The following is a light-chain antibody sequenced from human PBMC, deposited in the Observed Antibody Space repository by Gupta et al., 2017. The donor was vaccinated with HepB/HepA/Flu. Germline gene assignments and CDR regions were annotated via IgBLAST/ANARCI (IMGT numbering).Light chain of an antibody. CDR1: KTVRSN. CDR2: GSS. CDR3: QHLGKT. Sequence: EIVMTQSPATLSVSPGERATLSCRASKTVRSNLAWYQQKPGQAPRLLIYGSSTRATGIPARCSGSASGTEITLTISSLQSEDFAVYYCQHLGKTFGQGTKVEIK. V-gene: IGKV3-15*01. J-gene: IGKJ1*01.